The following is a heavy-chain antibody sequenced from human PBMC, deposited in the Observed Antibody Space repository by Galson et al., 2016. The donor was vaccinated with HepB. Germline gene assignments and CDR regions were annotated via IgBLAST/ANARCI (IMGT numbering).Heavy chain of an antibody. CDR1: GFIFSSYA. CDR3: ARDERHLGGGYSSSWGDY. D-gene: IGHD6-13*01. CDR2: ISYDGSNK. J-gene: IGHJ4*02. Sequence: SLRLSCAASGFIFSSYAMHWVRQAPGKGLEWVAIISYDGSNKYYADSVKGRFTISRDNSKNTLYLQMNSLRAEDTSVYYCARDERHLGGGYSSSWGDYWGQGTLVTVSS. V-gene: IGHV3-30-3*01.